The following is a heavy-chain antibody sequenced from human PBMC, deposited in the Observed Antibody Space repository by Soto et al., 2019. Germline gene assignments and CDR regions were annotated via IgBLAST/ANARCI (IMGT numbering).Heavy chain of an antibody. D-gene: IGHD1-26*01. CDR1: GGSIRGSDDY. V-gene: IGHV4-39*01. J-gene: IGHJ5*01. CDR2: VFYTGSA. Sequence: SETLSLTCTVSGGSIRGSDDYWAWIRQSPGKGLEYIGSVFYTGSAYYNPSLKSRVTIVSDTSTNRFFLNLKSVTATDTAVYYCAKTPSGWYDSWGQGTLVTVX. CDR3: AKTPSGWYDS.